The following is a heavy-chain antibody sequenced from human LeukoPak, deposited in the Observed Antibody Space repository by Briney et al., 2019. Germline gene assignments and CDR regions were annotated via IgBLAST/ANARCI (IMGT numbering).Heavy chain of an antibody. Sequence: ASVRVSCKASGYTFTRYGIRWVRQAPGQGLQWLGWISGYNGNTNYAQKFLGRVSMTADTATSTAYMELRSLTSDDTAMYYCARSGRGTYYYFDLWGQGTLVTVSS. V-gene: IGHV1-18*01. CDR3: ARSGRGTYYYFDL. D-gene: IGHD5-12*01. J-gene: IGHJ4*02. CDR1: GYTFTRYG. CDR2: ISGYNGNT.